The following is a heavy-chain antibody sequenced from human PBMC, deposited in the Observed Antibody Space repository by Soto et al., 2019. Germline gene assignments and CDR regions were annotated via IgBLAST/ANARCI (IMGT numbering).Heavy chain of an antibody. V-gene: IGHV1-18*01. D-gene: IGHD3-10*01. J-gene: IGHJ6*02. CDR1: GYTFTRYG. Sequence: ASVKVSCKASGYTFTRYGIGWVRQAPGQGLEWLGWINTHNGNTNYAQNLQGRVIMTTDTSTNTAYMELRSLRSDDTAVYYCTREGSAPYYYYGMDVWGQGTTVTVSS. CDR2: INTHNGNT. CDR3: TREGSAPYYYYGMDV.